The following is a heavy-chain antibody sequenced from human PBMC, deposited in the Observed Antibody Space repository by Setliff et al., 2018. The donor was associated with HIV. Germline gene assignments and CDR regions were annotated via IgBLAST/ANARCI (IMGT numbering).Heavy chain of an antibody. V-gene: IGHV4-30-4*08. J-gene: IGHJ6*02. Sequence: SETLSLTCTVSGGPITSGYYYWSWIRQPPGKGLEWIGYISYSGNTYYNPSLKNRLTISVDTSKNQFSLKLTSVAAADRAVFYCARVGANYGSGTYRDYYARDVWGQGTTVTVS. CDR1: GGPITSGYYY. D-gene: IGHD3-10*01. CDR3: ARVGANYGSGTYRDYYARDV. CDR2: ISYSGNT.